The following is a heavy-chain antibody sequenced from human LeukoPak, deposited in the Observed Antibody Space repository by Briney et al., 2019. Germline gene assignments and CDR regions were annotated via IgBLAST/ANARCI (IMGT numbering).Heavy chain of an antibody. D-gene: IGHD1-1*01. J-gene: IGHJ4*02. V-gene: IGHV4-39*01. CDR2: IYYSGNT. CDR1: GGSISSSFYH. Sequence: PSETLSLTCTVSGGSISSSFYHWGWIRQPPGKGLEWIGSIYYSGNTYYNPSLKGRVTISVDTSKNQFSLRLTSVTAADTAVYYCARILTSGWGYYFDYWGQGTLVTVSS. CDR3: ARILTSGWGYYFDY.